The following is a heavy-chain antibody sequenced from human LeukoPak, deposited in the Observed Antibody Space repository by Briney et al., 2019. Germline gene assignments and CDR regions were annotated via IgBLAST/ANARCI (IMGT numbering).Heavy chain of an antibody. CDR3: AKTAGLTRTHFDY. Sequence: HHGGSLRLSCAASGFTFSSYAMSWVRQAPGKGLEWVSAISGSGGSTYYADSVKGRFTISRDNSKNTLYLQMNSLRAEDTAVYYCAKTAGLTRTHFDYWGQGTLVTVSS. V-gene: IGHV3-23*01. J-gene: IGHJ4*02. D-gene: IGHD3-9*01. CDR2: ISGSGGST. CDR1: GFTFSSYA.